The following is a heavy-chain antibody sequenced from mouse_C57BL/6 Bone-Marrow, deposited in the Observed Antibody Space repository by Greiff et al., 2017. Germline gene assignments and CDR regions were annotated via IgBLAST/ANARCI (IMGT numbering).Heavy chain of an antibody. V-gene: IGHV1-15*01. CDR3: TGSNYDYAMDY. D-gene: IGHD2-5*01. Sequence: QVQLQQSGAELVRPGASVTLSCKASGYTFTDSEMRWVKQTPVHGLEWIGAIDPEAGGTAYNQKFKGKAILTADKSSSTAYMELRSLTSEDSAVYYCTGSNYDYAMDYWGQGTSVTVSS. CDR1: GYTFTDSE. J-gene: IGHJ4*01. CDR2: IDPEAGGT.